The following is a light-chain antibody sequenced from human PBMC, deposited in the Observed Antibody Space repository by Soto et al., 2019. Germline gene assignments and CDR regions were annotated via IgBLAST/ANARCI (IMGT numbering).Light chain of an antibody. Sequence: ENVLTQSPGTLSLSPGERATLSCRASQSVSRNFLAWYQQKPGQAPRLLFYHASNRATGIPDRFSGSGSGTDFTLTISRLEPEDFAMYYCQQYASARRTFGQGTNLEIK. CDR2: HAS. J-gene: IGKJ2*01. V-gene: IGKV3-20*01. CDR3: QQYASARRT. CDR1: QSVSRNF.